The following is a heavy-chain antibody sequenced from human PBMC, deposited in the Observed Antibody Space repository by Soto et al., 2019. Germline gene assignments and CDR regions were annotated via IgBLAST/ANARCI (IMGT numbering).Heavy chain of an antibody. CDR1: GGSISSGDYY. CDR2: IYYSGST. J-gene: IGHJ4*02. Sequence: SETLSLTCTVSGGSISSGDYYWSWIRQPPGKGLEWIGYIYYSGSTYYNPSLKSRVTLSVDTSKNQFSLKLSSVTAADTAVYYCARPGRSYDSFDYWGQGTLVNV. V-gene: IGHV4-30-4*01. CDR3: ARPGRSYDSFDY. D-gene: IGHD3-22*01.